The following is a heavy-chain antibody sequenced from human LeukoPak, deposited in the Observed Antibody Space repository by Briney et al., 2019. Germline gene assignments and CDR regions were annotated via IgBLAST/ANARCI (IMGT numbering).Heavy chain of an antibody. CDR3: ARDSGRYNYGPYHY. CDR1: GFTFSRYG. J-gene: IGHJ4*02. Sequence: GGSLRLSCAAYGFTFSRYGMQSVRQAPGRGLEWVAFIWDDGSNKNYEDSVKGRFTISRDNSKNTLYLQMNSLIVEDTAIYYCARDSGRYNYGPYHYWGQGILVTVSS. D-gene: IGHD5-18*01. V-gene: IGHV3-33*01. CDR2: IWDDGSNK.